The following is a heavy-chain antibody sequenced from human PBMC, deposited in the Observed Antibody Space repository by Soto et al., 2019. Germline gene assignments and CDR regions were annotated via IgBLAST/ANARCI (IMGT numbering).Heavy chain of an antibody. D-gene: IGHD6-13*01. CDR2: IYYSGST. Sequence: PSETLSLTCTVSGGSIGSYYWSWIRQPPGKGLEWIGYIYYSGSTNYNPSLKSRVTISVDTSKDQFSLKLSSVTAADTAVYYCARDAAVLDYWGQGTLVTVSS. J-gene: IGHJ4*02. CDR1: GGSIGSYY. CDR3: ARDAAVLDY. V-gene: IGHV4-59*01.